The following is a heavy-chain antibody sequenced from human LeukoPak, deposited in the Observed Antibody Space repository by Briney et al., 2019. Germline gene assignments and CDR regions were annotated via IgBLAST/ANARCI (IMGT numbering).Heavy chain of an antibody. CDR1: GFSFSSYG. D-gene: IGHD2-2*01. J-gene: IGHJ4*02. Sequence: GGSLRLSCAASGFSFSSYGMHGVRQAPGKGLEWMSFIRSDGSAKYYADSVKGRFTISRDNSKNTLYLQMNSLRPEDTAVYYCAKDIPQPYFDYWGQGTLVTVSS. CDR3: AKDIPQPYFDY. CDR2: IRSDGSAK. V-gene: IGHV3-30*02.